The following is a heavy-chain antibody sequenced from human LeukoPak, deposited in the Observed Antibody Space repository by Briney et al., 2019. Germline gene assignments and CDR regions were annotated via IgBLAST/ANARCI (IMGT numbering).Heavy chain of an antibody. J-gene: IGHJ5*02. D-gene: IGHD3-16*01. V-gene: IGHV1-8*03. CDR2: MNPNSGNT. CDR3: ARGGRLVGGGGGYNWFDP. Sequence: ASVKVSCKASGYTFTSYDINWVRQATGQGLEWMGWMNPNSGNTGYAQKFQGRVTITRNTSISTAYMELSSLRSEDTVVYYCARGGRLVGGGGGYNWFDPWGQGTLVTVSS. CDR1: GYTFTSYD.